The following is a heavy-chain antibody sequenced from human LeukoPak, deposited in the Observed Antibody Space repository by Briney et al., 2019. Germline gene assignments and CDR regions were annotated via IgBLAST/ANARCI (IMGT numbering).Heavy chain of an antibody. V-gene: IGHV4-59*01. CDR2: VSYSGRA. Sequence: PSETLSLTCTVSVGSITNYYWNWIRHPPGKDLEWIGCVSYSGRAHYSSALKSRVTISVDTSKNQFSLNLRSVTAADTAVYYCARPGRQDAYNGHYWYFDLWGRGTLVTVSS. CDR3: ARPGRQDAYNGHYWYFDL. J-gene: IGHJ2*01. CDR1: VGSITNYY. D-gene: IGHD5-24*01.